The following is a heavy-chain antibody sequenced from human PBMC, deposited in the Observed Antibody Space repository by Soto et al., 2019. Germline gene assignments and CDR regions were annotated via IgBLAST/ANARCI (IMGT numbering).Heavy chain of an antibody. J-gene: IGHJ4*02. Sequence: ASVKVSCQASGDTFSFYTINWVRQAPGLGLEWMGRVNPILSMSNYAQKFQGWVTMTRDTSISTAYMELSRLRSDDTAVYYCARGGRRHYYDSSGYYDFDYWGQGTLVTVSS. CDR3: ARGGRRHYYDSSGYYDFDY. V-gene: IGHV1-2*04. CDR1: GDTFSFYT. D-gene: IGHD3-22*01. CDR2: VNPILSMS.